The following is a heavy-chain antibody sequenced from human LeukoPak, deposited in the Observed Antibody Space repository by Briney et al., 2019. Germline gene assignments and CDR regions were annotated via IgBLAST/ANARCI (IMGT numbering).Heavy chain of an antibody. CDR3: ARDGLEYYYDSSGYYFSDY. V-gene: IGHV1-18*01. CDR1: GYTFTIYG. Sequence: ASVKVSFKASGYTFTIYGISWVRQAPGQGLEWMGWISAYNGNTNYAQKLQGRVTMTTDTSTSTAYMELRSLRSDDTAVYYCARDGLEYYYDSSGYYFSDYWGQGTLVTVSS. J-gene: IGHJ4*02. CDR2: ISAYNGNT. D-gene: IGHD3-22*01.